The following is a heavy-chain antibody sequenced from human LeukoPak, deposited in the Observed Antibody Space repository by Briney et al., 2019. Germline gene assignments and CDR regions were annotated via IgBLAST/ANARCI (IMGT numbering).Heavy chain of an antibody. J-gene: IGHJ4*02. CDR3: ARWASTAVARFDY. CDR2: IYYTGST. D-gene: IGHD6-6*01. V-gene: IGHV4-59*01. Sequence: SETLSLTCTVSGGSISNYYWSWIRQPPGKGLEWIGYIYYTGSTNYNPSLTSRVNISVDTSKNQFSLNLTSVTAADTAVYYCARWASTAVARFDYWGPGTLVTVSS. CDR1: GGSISNYY.